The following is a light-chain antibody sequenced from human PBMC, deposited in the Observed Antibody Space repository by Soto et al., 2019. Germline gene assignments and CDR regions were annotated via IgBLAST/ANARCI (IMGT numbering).Light chain of an antibody. Sequence: EIVLTQSPGTLSLSPGERATLSCRASQSVTSNYLAWYQQKPGQAPRLLIYGASSRATGIPDRFSGSGSGTDFTLTISRLDPEEFAVYYCQQYADSPRTFGQGTTMEVK. CDR2: GAS. J-gene: IGKJ1*01. V-gene: IGKV3-20*01. CDR3: QQYADSPRT. CDR1: QSVTSNY.